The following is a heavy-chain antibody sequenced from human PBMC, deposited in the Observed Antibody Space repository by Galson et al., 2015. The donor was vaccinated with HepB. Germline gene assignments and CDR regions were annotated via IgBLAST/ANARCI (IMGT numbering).Heavy chain of an antibody. Sequence: SCKASGGTFSSYAINWVRQAPGQGLEWMGGIIPIFGTANYAQKFQGRVTITADESTSTAYMELSSLRSEDTAVYYCARRGGEPSYDFWSGPRLYYMDVWGKGTTVTVSS. V-gene: IGHV1-69*01. D-gene: IGHD3-3*01. CDR1: GGTFSSYA. CDR2: IIPIFGTA. CDR3: ARRGGEPSYDFWSGPRLYYMDV. J-gene: IGHJ6*03.